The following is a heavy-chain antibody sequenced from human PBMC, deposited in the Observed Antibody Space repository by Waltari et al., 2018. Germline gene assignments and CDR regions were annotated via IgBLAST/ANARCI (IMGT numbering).Heavy chain of an antibody. CDR1: GYTFTSYG. CDR2: ISAYNGNT. V-gene: IGHV1-18*01. J-gene: IGHJ4*02. CDR3: ARFVYDILTGYYVYFDY. Sequence: QVQLVQSGAEVKKPGASVKVSCKASGYTFTSYGISWVRQAPGQGLEWMGWISAYNGNTNYAQKLQGRVTMTTDTSTSTAYMELRSLRSDDTAVYYCARFVYDILTGYYVYFDYWGQGTLVTVSS. D-gene: IGHD3-9*01.